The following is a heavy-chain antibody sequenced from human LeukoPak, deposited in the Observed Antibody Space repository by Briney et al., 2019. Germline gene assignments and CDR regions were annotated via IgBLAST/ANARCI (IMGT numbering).Heavy chain of an antibody. V-gene: IGHV4-39*01. D-gene: IGHD3-22*01. Sequence: SETLSLTCTVSGGSISSSSYYWGWIRQPPGKGLEWIGSIYYSGSTYYNPSLKSRVTISVDTSKNQFSPNLSSVTAADTAVYYCARLYYDSSGYYQICYFDYWGQGTLVTVSS. J-gene: IGHJ4*02. CDR3: ARLYYDSSGYYQICYFDY. CDR1: GGSISSSSYY. CDR2: IYYSGST.